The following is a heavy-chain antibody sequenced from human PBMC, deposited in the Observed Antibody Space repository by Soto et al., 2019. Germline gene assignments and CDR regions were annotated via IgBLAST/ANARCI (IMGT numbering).Heavy chain of an antibody. V-gene: IGHV1-69*13. CDR3: ASNLVVAGNLFDY. Sequence: SVKVSCKASGGTFSSYAISWVRQAPGQGLEWMGGIIPIFGTANYAQKFQGRVTITADESTSTAYMELSSLRSEDTAVYYCASNLVVAGNLFDYWGQGTLVTVSS. CDR2: IIPIFGTA. D-gene: IGHD6-19*01. J-gene: IGHJ4*02. CDR1: GGTFSSYA.